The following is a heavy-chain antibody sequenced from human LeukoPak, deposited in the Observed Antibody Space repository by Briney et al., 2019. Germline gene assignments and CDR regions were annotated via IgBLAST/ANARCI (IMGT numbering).Heavy chain of an antibody. CDR3: ARDRSPYDFWSGWGNFDY. J-gene: IGHJ4*02. CDR2: IYTSGST. D-gene: IGHD3-3*01. CDR1: GGSISSGSYY. Sequence: SQTLSLTCTVSGGSISSGSYYWSWIRQPAGKGLEWIGRIYTSGSTNYNPSLKSRVTISVDTSKNQFSLKLSSVTAADTAVYYCARDRSPYDFWSGWGNFDYWGQGTLVTVSS. V-gene: IGHV4-61*02.